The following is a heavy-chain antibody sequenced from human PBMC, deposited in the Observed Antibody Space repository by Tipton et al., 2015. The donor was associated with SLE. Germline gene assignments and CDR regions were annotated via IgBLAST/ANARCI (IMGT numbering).Heavy chain of an antibody. CDR2: ISYDGSNK. J-gene: IGHJ2*01. V-gene: IGHV3-30-3*01. D-gene: IGHD6-19*01. CDR1: GFTFSSYA. CDR3: ASGIAVAEDFDL. Sequence: SLRLSCAASGFTFSSYAMHWVRQAPGKGLEWVAVISYDGSNKYYADSVKGRFTISRDNSKNTLYLQMNSLRAEDTAVYYCASGIAVAEDFDLWGRGTLVTVPS.